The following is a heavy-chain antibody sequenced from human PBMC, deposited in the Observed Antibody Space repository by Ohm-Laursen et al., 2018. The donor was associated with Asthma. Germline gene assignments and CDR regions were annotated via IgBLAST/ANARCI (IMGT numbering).Heavy chain of an antibody. CDR2: ISYDGSNK. CDR3: ARGSSWYLNPYYYGIDV. D-gene: IGHD6-13*01. J-gene: IGHJ6*02. Sequence: SLRLSCTASGFTFGSYWMSWVRQAPGKGLEWVALISYDGSNKYYADSVKGRFTISRDNSKNTLYLQMNSLRAEDTAVYYCARGSSWYLNPYYYGIDVWGQGTTVTVSS. CDR1: GFTFGSYW. V-gene: IGHV3-30*03.